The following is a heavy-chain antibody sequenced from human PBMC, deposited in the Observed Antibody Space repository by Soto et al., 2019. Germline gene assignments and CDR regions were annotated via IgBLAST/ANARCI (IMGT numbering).Heavy chain of an antibody. V-gene: IGHV3-74*01. D-gene: IGHD1-26*01. CDR2: INMDGSST. Sequence: EVQLVESGGGLVQPGGSLRLSCAVSGFTFSGDWMHWVRQAAGKGLVWVARINMDGSSTNYADSVKGRFTISRDNAKNTLYLQMNSLRVDDTAVYSWARGPRGLYHHDYWGQGALVTFSS. J-gene: IGHJ4*02. CDR3: ARGPRGLYHHDY. CDR1: GFTFSGDW.